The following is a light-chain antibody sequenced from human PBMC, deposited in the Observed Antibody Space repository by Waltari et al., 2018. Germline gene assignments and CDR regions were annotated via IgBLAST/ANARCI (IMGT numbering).Light chain of an antibody. CDR2: DVE. Sequence: QSALTQPRSVSGSPGQSVTLSCTGTNSDVGTYNYVSWYQQRPGKAPKPVIYDVEQRPSGVPDRFSGSKAGNTASLTISGLQTDDEADYYCCSYAGRYTSVFGGGTKVTVL. CDR1: NSDVGTYNY. V-gene: IGLV2-11*01. J-gene: IGLJ2*01. CDR3: CSYAGRYTSV.